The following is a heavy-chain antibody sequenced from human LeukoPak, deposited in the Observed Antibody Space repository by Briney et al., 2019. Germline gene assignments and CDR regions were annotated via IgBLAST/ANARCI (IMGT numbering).Heavy chain of an antibody. CDR3: ARDYGDYLAPFDY. CDR1: GGTFSSYD. V-gene: IGHV1-69*01. Sequence: SVKVSCKASGGTFSSYDISWVRQAPGQGLEWMGGITPLFGVANYAQKFQGRVTISAVESKSTAYMELRSLRSEDTAVYYCARDYGDYLAPFDYWGQGTLVTVSS. J-gene: IGHJ4*02. D-gene: IGHD4-17*01. CDR2: ITPLFGVA.